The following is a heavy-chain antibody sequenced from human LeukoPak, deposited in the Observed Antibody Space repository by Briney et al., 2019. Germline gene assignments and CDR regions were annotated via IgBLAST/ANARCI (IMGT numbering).Heavy chain of an antibody. Sequence: GSLRLSCAASGFTFSSYGMHWVRQAPGKGLEWVAVIWYDGSNKYYADSVKGRFTISRDNSKNTLYLQMNSLRAEDTAVYYCAKVAYSSGGGLDYWGQGTLVTVSP. D-gene: IGHD6-19*01. V-gene: IGHV3-33*06. CDR3: AKVAYSSGGGLDY. CDR1: GFTFSSYG. J-gene: IGHJ4*02. CDR2: IWYDGSNK.